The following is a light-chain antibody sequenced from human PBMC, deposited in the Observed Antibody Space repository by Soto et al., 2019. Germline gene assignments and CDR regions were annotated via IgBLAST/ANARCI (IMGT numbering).Light chain of an antibody. J-gene: IGLJ1*01. Sequence: QSALTQPASVSGSPGQSITISCVGTSSEIGDYNYVSWYQQHPGKVPKVIIYDVSNRPSGVSYRFYATKSGNTASLTISGHQAEDEADYYCCSYTRSGTLIFGTGTKLTVL. CDR1: SSEIGDYNY. CDR2: DVS. V-gene: IGLV2-14*01. CDR3: CSYTRSGTLI.